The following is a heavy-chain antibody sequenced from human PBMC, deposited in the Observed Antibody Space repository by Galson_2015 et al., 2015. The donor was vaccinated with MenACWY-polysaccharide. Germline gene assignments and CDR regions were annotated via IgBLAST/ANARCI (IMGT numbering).Heavy chain of an antibody. Sequence: SLRLSCAASGFSFSSYNMDWVRQAPGKGLEWVSYIRAPSDIIYYADSVKGRFTISRDNAKNSLYLQMNSLRDEDTAVYYCARDSGRTGSLDYWGRGTLVTVSS. J-gene: IGHJ4*02. D-gene: IGHD1-26*01. CDR1: GFSFSSYN. CDR3: ARDSGRTGSLDY. CDR2: IRAPSDII. V-gene: IGHV3-48*02.